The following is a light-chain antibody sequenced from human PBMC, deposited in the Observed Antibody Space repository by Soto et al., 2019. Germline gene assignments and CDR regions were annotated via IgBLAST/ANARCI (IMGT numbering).Light chain of an antibody. CDR3: QQYGKSAMFT. CDR1: QSVSSSY. J-gene: IGKJ2*01. Sequence: EIVLTQSPGTLSLSPGDRATLSCRASQSVSSSYLAWYQQKPGQAPSLLIYGASNRVTGIPDRFSGGGSGTDFTLTISRLEPEDFAVYYCQQYGKSAMFTFGQGTKLEIK. V-gene: IGKV3-20*01. CDR2: GAS.